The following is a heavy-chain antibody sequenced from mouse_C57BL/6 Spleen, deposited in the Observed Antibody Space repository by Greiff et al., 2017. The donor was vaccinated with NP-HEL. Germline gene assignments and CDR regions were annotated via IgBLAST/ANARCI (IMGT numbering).Heavy chain of an antibody. CDR1: GYTFTSYW. J-gene: IGHJ2*01. V-gene: IGHV1-69*01. Sequence: QVQLQQPGAELVMPGASVKLSCKASGYTFTSYWMHWVKQRPGQGLEWIGEIDPSDSYTNYNQKFKGKSTLTVDKSSSTAYMQLSSLTSEDSAVYYCARLRDTVVEYYFDYWGQGTTLTVSS. CDR3: ARLRDTVVEYYFDY. CDR2: IDPSDSYT. D-gene: IGHD1-1*01.